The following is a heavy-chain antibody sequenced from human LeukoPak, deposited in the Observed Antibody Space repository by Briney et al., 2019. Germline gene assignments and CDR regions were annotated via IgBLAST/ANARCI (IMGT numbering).Heavy chain of an antibody. CDR3: AKVPQPWSGYSYGFPRRRSAEKLDY. CDR1: GFTFSSYA. J-gene: IGHJ4*02. Sequence: GGSLRLSCAASGFTFSSYAMSWVRQAPGKGLEWVSAISGSGGSTYYADSVKGRFTISRDNSKNTLYLQMNSLRAEDTAVYYCAKVPQPWSGYSYGFPRRRSAEKLDYWGQGTLVTVSS. CDR2: ISGSGGST. V-gene: IGHV3-23*01. D-gene: IGHD5-18*01.